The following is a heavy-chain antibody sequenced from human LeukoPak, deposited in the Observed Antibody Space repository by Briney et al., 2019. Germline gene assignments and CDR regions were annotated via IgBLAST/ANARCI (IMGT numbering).Heavy chain of an antibody. CDR1: EFTVSNNY. CDR3: ARGEGTIEDY. CDR2: IYSGGTP. Sequence: GGSLRLSCAASEFTVSNNYMSWVRQAPGKGLEWVSVIYSGGTPYYAGSVKGRFTISRDNSKNTLYLQMNSLRAEDTAAYYCARGEGTIEDYWGQGTLVTVSS. V-gene: IGHV3-53*01. J-gene: IGHJ4*02. D-gene: IGHD3-16*01.